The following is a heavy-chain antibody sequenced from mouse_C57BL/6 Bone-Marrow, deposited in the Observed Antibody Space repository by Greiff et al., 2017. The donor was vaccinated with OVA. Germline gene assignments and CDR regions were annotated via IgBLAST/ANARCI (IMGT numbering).Heavy chain of an antibody. CDR2: INPNNGGT. J-gene: IGHJ1*03. CDR3: ARWGYYDGSSYALWYFDV. CDR1: GYTFTDYN. D-gene: IGHD1-1*01. Sequence: EVQLQQSGPELVKPGASVKMSCKASGYTFTDYNMHWVKQSHGKSLEWIGYINPNNGGTSYNQKFKGKATLTVNKSSSTAYMELRSLTSEDSAVYYSARWGYYDGSSYALWYFDVWGTGTTVTVSS. V-gene: IGHV1-22*01.